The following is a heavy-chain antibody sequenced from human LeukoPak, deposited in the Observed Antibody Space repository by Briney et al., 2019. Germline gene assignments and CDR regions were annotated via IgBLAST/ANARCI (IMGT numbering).Heavy chain of an antibody. CDR1: GYSISSGYY. CDR2: IYYSGST. Sequence: PSETLSLTCTVSGYSISSGYYWGWIRQPPGKGLEWIGYIYYSGSTNYNPSLKSRVTISVDTSKNQFSLKLSSVTAADTAVYYCARHGYGYYYDSSGSPQVGFDYWGQGTLVTVSS. D-gene: IGHD3-22*01. CDR3: ARHGYGYYYDSSGSPQVGFDY. V-gene: IGHV4-38-2*02. J-gene: IGHJ4*02.